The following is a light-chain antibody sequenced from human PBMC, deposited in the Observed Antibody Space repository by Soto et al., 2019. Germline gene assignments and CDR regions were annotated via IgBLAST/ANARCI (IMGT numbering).Light chain of an antibody. Sequence: DIQMTQSPSSVSASVGDRGPITCRASQGISSWLAWYQQKPGKAPQLLISDASSLETGVPSRFSGGGSGTEFTLTINSLQPDDFATYYCQQYKSYWTLGQGTKVDIK. J-gene: IGKJ1*01. V-gene: IGKV1-5*01. CDR2: DAS. CDR3: QQYKSYWT. CDR1: QGISSW.